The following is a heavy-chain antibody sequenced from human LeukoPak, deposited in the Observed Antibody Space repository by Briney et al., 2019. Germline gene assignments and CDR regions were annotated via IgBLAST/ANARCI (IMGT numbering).Heavy chain of an antibody. V-gene: IGHV4-39*07. D-gene: IGHD2-8*01. J-gene: IGHJ4*02. Sequence: SETVSLTCTVSGGSISGSSYYWGWIRQPPGKGLEWIGSIYYSGSTYYNPSLKSRVTISVDTSKNQFSLKLSSVTAADTAVYYCARGNQKWSHFDYWGQATLVTVSS. CDR2: IYYSGST. CDR1: GGSISGSSYY. CDR3: ARGNQKWSHFDY.